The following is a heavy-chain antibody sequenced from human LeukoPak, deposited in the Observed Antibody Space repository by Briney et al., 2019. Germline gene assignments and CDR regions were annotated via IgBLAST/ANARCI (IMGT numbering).Heavy chain of an antibody. J-gene: IGHJ4*02. Sequence: PGGSLRLSCAASGFTFSSYEMNWVRQAPGKGLEWVSYISISSSYIYYADSVKGRFTMSRDNAKNSLYLQMNSLRAEDTAVYYCAKDISSGWPYCFDYWGQGTLVTVSS. CDR3: AKDISSGWPYCFDY. CDR1: GFTFSSYE. CDR2: ISISSSYI. V-gene: IGHV3-21*05. D-gene: IGHD6-19*01.